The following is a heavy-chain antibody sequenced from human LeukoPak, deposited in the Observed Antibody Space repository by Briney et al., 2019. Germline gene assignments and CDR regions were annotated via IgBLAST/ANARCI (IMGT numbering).Heavy chain of an antibody. D-gene: IGHD3-10*01. CDR2: IASSGGST. Sequence: PGGSLRLSCAASGFTFSSFWMNWVRQAPGKGLEWVSFIASSGGSTDYADSVKGRFTISRDNSKNTLYLQMNSLRAEDTAVFYCGKLFYSSGMYHFDYWGQGTLVTVSS. J-gene: IGHJ4*02. CDR3: GKLFYSSGMYHFDY. CDR1: GFTFSSFW. V-gene: IGHV3-23*01.